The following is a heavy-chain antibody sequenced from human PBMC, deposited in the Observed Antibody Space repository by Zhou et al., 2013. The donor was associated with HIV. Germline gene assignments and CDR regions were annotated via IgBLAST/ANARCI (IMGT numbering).Heavy chain of an antibody. CDR3: ATRKDSYAFPPGY. CDR2: INPGGGST. J-gene: IGHJ4*02. CDR1: GYTFSNYY. V-gene: IGHV1-46*01. D-gene: IGHD5-18*01. Sequence: QVQLVQPGAEVRKPGASVKVSCKASGYTFSNYYMHWVRQAPGQGLEWMGIINPGGGSTSYAQKFQGRVTMTRDTSTSTVYMELSSLRSEDTAVYYCATRKDSYAFPPGYWGQGTLVTVSS.